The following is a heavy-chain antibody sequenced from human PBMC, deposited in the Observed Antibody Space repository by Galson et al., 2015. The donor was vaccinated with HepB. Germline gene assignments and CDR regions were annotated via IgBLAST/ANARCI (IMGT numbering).Heavy chain of an antibody. CDR2: INTNTGNP. V-gene: IGHV7-4-1*02. CDR3: ARGRITMVQGVIRGGSVAPFY. Sequence: SVKVSCKASGYTFTSYAMNWVRQAPGQGLEWMGWINTNTGNPTYAQGFTGRFVFSLDTSVSTAYLQISSLKAEDTAVYYCARGRITMVQGVIRGGSVAPFYWGQGTLVTVSS. J-gene: IGHJ4*02. CDR1: GYTFTSYA. D-gene: IGHD3-10*01.